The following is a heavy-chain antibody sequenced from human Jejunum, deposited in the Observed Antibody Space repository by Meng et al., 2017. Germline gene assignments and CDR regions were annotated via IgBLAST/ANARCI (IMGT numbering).Heavy chain of an antibody. CDR2: INHSGST. V-gene: IGHV4-34*01. CDR1: GGSFSDYH. D-gene: IGHD4-11*01. Sequence: QLPVQQWGEGLLKPSETLSLTCAVYGGSFSDYHWTLIRQPPGKGLEWIGEINHSGSTHYRPYLESRLSISADSSKNQLSLRLNSVTAADTAVYSCVYSNYRSDYWGQGTLVTVSS. J-gene: IGHJ4*02. CDR3: VYSNYRSDY.